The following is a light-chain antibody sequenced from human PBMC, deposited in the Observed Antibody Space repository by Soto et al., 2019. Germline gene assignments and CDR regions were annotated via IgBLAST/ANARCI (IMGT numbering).Light chain of an antibody. V-gene: IGLV2-23*02. Sequence: QSVLTQPASVSGSHGQPITISCTGTSRDVGSDNLVSWYQEHPVNAPKFIIYEVNQRPAGVSYRFSGSKSGHTAYLTISGLQAEDEADYDCRSYAGSITYVFGTGTKVTV. CDR3: RSYAGSITYV. CDR1: SRDVGSDNL. J-gene: IGLJ1*01. CDR2: EVN.